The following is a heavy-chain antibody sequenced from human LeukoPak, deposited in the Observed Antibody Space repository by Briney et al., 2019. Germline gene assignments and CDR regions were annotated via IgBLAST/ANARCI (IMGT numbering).Heavy chain of an antibody. Sequence: GGSLRLSCAASGFTFSSYSMNWVRQAPGKGLEWVSSISSSSYIYYADSVKGRFTISRDNAKNSLYLQMNSLRAEDTAVYYCARYIKDCSGGSCYFAIDYWGQGTLVTVSS. CDR2: ISSSSYI. V-gene: IGHV3-21*01. CDR1: GFTFSSYS. CDR3: ARYIKDCSGGSCYFAIDY. J-gene: IGHJ4*02. D-gene: IGHD2-15*01.